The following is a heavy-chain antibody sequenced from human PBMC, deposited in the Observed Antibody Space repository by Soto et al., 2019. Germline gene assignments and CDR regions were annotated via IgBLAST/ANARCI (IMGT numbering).Heavy chain of an antibody. CDR3: ARDCSSTSCYRHYYYYGMDV. J-gene: IGHJ6*02. CDR1: GFTFSDYY. V-gene: IGHV3-11*01. CDR2: ISSSGSTI. D-gene: IGHD2-2*01. Sequence: GGSLRLSCAASGFTFSDYYMSWIRQAPGKGLEWVSYISSSGSTIYYADSVKGRFTISRDNAKNSLYLQMNSLRAEDTAVYYCARDCSSTSCYRHYYYYGMDVWGQGPTVTVSS.